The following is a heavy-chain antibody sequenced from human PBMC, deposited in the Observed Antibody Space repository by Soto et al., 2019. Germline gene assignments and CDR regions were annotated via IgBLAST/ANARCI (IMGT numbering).Heavy chain of an antibody. CDR3: ARDYGSGSYYYYYGMDV. Sequence: QVQLVQSGAEVKKPGSSVKVSCTASGGTFSSYAISWVRQAPGQGLEWMGGIIPIFGTANYAQKFQGRVTITADESTSTAYMELSSLRSEDTAVYYCARDYGSGSYYYYYGMDVWGQGTTVTVSS. CDR1: GGTFSSYA. V-gene: IGHV1-69*01. J-gene: IGHJ6*02. D-gene: IGHD3-10*01. CDR2: IIPIFGTA.